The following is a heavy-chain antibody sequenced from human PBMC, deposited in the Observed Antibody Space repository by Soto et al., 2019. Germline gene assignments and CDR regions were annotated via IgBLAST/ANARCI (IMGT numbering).Heavy chain of an antibody. J-gene: IGHJ5*02. V-gene: IGHV1-46*03. Sequence: ASVKVSCKASGYTFTSYYMHWVRQAPGQGLEWMGIINPSGGSTSYAQKFQGRVTMTRDTSTSTVYMELSSLRSEDTAVYYCARDTPGYCSSTSCYDADITSSFFENWFDPWGQGTLVTVSS. CDR3: ARDTPGYCSSTSCYDADITSSFFENWFDP. D-gene: IGHD2-2*01. CDR2: INPSGGST. CDR1: GYTFTSYY.